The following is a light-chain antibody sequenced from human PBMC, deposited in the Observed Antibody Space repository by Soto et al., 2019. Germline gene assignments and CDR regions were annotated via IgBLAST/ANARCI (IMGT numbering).Light chain of an antibody. CDR1: SSNIGSNF. J-gene: IGLJ2*01. V-gene: IGLV1-47*01. CDR3: ATWDDSLSVV. CDR2: RNV. Sequence: QSVLTQPPSVSATPGQRVTISCSGSSSNIGSNFVYWYQQLPGTAPRVLIFRNVQRPSGVPDRFSGSKSGTSASLAISGLRSEDEAYYYCATWDDSLSVVFGGGTKVTVL.